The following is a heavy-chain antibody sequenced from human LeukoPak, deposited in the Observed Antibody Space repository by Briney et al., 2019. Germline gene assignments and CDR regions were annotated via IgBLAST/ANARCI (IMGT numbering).Heavy chain of an antibody. J-gene: IGHJ6*02. D-gene: IGHD5-18*01. CDR3: ARVYYSYGYRHLGRYYGMDV. CDR2: ISYDGSNK. CDR1: GFTFSSYG. V-gene: IGHV3-30*03. Sequence: GGSLRLSCAASGFTFSSYGMHWVRQAPGKGLEWVAVISYDGSNKYYADSVKGRFTIPRDNSKNTLYLQMNSLRAEDTAVYYCARVYYSYGYRHLGRYYGMDVWGQGTTVTVSS.